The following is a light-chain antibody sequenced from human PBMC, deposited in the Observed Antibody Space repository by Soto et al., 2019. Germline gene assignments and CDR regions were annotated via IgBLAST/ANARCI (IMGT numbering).Light chain of an antibody. J-gene: IGKJ1*01. Sequence: EIVLTQSPGALSLSPGERATLSCRASQSVSSNLAWYQQKPGQAPRLLIYAASTRATGIPERFSGSGSGTDFTLTISRLEPEDFAVYHCHQYGRAPRTFGQGTKVDIK. CDR1: QSVSSN. CDR3: HQYGRAPRT. CDR2: AAS. V-gene: IGKV3-20*01.